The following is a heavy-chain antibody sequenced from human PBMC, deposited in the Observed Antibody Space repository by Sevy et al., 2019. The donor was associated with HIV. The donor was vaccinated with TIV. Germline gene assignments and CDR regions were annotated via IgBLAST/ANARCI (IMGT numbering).Heavy chain of an antibody. Sequence: GGSLRLSCAASGFTFSSYAMSWVRQAPGKGLEWVSAISGGGGSTYYADSVKGRFTISRDNSKNTLYLQMNSLRAEDTAVYYCAKVSRDCSGGSCYWAWFDPWGQGTLVTVSS. CDR1: GFTFSSYA. CDR3: AKVSRDCSGGSCYWAWFDP. V-gene: IGHV3-23*01. D-gene: IGHD2-15*01. J-gene: IGHJ5*02. CDR2: ISGGGGST.